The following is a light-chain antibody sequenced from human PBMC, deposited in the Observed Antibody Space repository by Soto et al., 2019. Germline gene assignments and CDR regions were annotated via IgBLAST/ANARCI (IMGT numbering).Light chain of an antibody. V-gene: IGKV1-5*03. CDR1: QSVSGW. CDR2: EAS. CDR3: QHYETYSGT. Sequence: DIQMTQSPSTLSASLGDRVTVTCRASQSVSGWLAWYQQKPGEAPKLLIYEASALQRGVPSRFSGSGSGTEFTLTIGSLQPDDFATYYCQHYETYSGTFGPGTKVDIK. J-gene: IGKJ1*01.